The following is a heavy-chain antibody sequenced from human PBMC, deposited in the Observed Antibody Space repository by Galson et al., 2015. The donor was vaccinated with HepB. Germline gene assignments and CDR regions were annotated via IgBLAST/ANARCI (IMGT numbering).Heavy chain of an antibody. D-gene: IGHD2-15*01. J-gene: IGHJ4*02. V-gene: IGHV3-49*02. Sequence: FTISRDDSKSIAYLQMNSLKTEDTAVYYCTRARPFGYLFDYWGQGTLVTVSS. CDR3: TRARPFGYLFDY.